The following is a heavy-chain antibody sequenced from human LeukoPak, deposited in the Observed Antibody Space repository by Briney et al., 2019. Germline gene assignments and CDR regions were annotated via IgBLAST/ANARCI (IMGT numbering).Heavy chain of an antibody. V-gene: IGHV4-28*05. CDR1: GYSISSSNW. CDR2: IYYSGNI. J-gene: IGHJ6*03. Sequence: SETLSLTCAVSGYSISSSNWWGWIRQPPGKGLEWIGYIYYSGNIYYNPSLKSRVTMSVDTSKNQFSLKLRSVTAVDTAVYYCARKLPSIFYMDVWGKGTTVTVSS. CDR3: ARKLPSIFYMDV. D-gene: IGHD3-9*01.